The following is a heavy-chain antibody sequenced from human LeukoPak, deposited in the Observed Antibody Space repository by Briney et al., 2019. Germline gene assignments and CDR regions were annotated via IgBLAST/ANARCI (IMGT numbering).Heavy chain of an antibody. D-gene: IGHD3-10*01. CDR2: ISAYNGDT. CDR1: GYTFTSYG. J-gene: IGHJ4*02. Sequence: ASVKVSCKASGYTFTSYGISWVRQAPGQGLEWMGGISAYNGDTNYAQKLQGRVTITTDTSTSTAYMELRSLRSDDTAVYYCARMTVLLWFGEFDNWGQGTLVTVSS. CDR3: ARMTVLLWFGEFDN. V-gene: IGHV1-18*04.